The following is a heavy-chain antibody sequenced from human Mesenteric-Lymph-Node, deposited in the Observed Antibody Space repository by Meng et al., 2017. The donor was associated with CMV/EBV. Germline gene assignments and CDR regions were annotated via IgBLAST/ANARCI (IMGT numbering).Heavy chain of an antibody. Sequence: GESLKISCAASGFTFSSYAMHWVRQAPGKGLEWVAVISYDGSNKYYADSVKGRFTISSDNSKNTLYLQMNSLRAEDTAVYYCARDPGYFIDYWGQGTLVTVSS. V-gene: IGHV3-30-3*01. D-gene: IGHD2-21*01. J-gene: IGHJ4*02. CDR2: ISYDGSNK. CDR3: ARDPGYFIDY. CDR1: GFTFSSYA.